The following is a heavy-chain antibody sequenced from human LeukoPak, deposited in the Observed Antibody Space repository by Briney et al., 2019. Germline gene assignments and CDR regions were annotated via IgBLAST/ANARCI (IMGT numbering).Heavy chain of an antibody. V-gene: IGHV3-21*01. CDR1: GFTFRNYA. J-gene: IGHJ4*02. CDR3: ARGGNGVNVGYCDY. D-gene: IGHD4-23*01. CDR2: ISSRSAHI. Sequence: GGSLRLSCAASGFTFRNYAMSWVRQAPGKGLERVSGISSRSAHIYYADSVKGRFTISRDNAKKSLYLEMNNLRADDTAVYYCARGGNGVNVGYCDYWGQGILVTVPS.